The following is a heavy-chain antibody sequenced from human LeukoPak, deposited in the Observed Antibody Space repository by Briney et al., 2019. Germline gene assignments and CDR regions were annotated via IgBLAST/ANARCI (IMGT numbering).Heavy chain of an antibody. Sequence: GGSLRLSCAASGFTFSSYGMHWVRQAPGKGLEWVAFIRYDGSNKYYADSVKGRFTISRDNSKNTLYLQMNSLRAEDTAVYYCAKDIYYYYYDSSGYPGYYFDYWGQGTLVTVSS. V-gene: IGHV3-30*02. CDR2: IRYDGSNK. CDR1: GFTFSSYG. CDR3: AKDIYYYYYDSSGYPGYYFDY. J-gene: IGHJ4*02. D-gene: IGHD3-22*01.